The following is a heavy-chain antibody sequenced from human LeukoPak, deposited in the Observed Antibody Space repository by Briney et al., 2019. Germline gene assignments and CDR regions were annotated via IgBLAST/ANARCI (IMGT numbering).Heavy chain of an antibody. D-gene: IGHD2-2*01. CDR1: GFTFDDYT. CDR2: ISWGGGST. CDR3: AKDLGYCSSTSCRHDAFDI. V-gene: IGHV3-43*01. Sequence: GGGLRLSCAASGFTFDDYTMHWVGQAPGKGGGGGSLISWGGGSTYYADSVKGRFTISRDNSKTSLYLQMNSLRTEDTALYYCAKDLGYCSSTSCRHDAFDIWGQGTMVTVSS. J-gene: IGHJ3*02.